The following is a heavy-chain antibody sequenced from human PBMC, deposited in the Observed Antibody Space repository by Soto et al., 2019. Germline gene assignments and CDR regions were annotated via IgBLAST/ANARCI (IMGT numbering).Heavy chain of an antibody. J-gene: IGHJ3*02. D-gene: IGHD4-17*01. CDR2: ISSSGGST. Sequence: AGGSLRLSCTASGFTFGDYAMGWVRQAPGKGLEWVATISSSGGSTYYADAVKGRFTISRDSSKNTLYLQMSSLRAEDTAVYYCVKEEAYGDFNDAFDIWGQGTMVTVSS. CDR1: GFTFGDYA. V-gene: IGHV3-23*01. CDR3: VKEEAYGDFNDAFDI.